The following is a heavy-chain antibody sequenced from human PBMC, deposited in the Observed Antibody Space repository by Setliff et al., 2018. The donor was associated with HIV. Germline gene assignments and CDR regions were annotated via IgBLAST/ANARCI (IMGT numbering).Heavy chain of an antibody. Sequence: PGGSLRLSCAASGFTFSSYSMNWVRQAPGKGLEWVSYISSSSSTIYYADSVKGRFTISRDNAKNSLYLQMDSLRAEDTAVYYCARGYSYGYGSFGAFDIWGQGTMVTVSS. D-gene: IGHD5-18*01. V-gene: IGHV3-48*01. CDR3: ARGYSYGYGSFGAFDI. J-gene: IGHJ3*02. CDR1: GFTFSSYS. CDR2: ISSSSSTI.